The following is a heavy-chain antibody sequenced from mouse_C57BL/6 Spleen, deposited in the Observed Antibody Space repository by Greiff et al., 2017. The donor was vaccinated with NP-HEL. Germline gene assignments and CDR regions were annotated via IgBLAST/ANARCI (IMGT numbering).Heavy chain of an antibody. V-gene: IGHV5-12*01. CDR1: GFTFSDYY. J-gene: IGHJ1*03. Sequence: EVKLVESGGGLVQPGGSLKLSCAASGFTFSDYYMYWVRQTPEKRLEWVAYISNGGGSTYYLDTVKGRFTISRDNAKNTLYLQMSRLKSEDTAMYYCARQGYYGSSPYWYFDVWGTGTTVTVSS. D-gene: IGHD1-1*01. CDR3: ARQGYYGSSPYWYFDV. CDR2: ISNGGGST.